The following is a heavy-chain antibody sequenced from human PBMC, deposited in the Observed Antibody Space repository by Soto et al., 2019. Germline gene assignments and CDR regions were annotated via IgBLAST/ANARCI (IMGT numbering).Heavy chain of an antibody. V-gene: IGHV4-31*03. CDR1: GAAVSGDGSY. Sequence: QVQLQESGPGLVKPSQTLSLTCLVSGAAVSGDGSYCSWIRQHPGNVLEFIGYIHNSGSTYSNPSLENRVAISIDTSKTQFSLRLSSVTAADSAVYFCARDLGSEQWFFDNWGQGILVTVSS. CDR3: ARDLGSEQWFFDN. J-gene: IGHJ4*02. CDR2: IHNSGST. D-gene: IGHD6-19*01.